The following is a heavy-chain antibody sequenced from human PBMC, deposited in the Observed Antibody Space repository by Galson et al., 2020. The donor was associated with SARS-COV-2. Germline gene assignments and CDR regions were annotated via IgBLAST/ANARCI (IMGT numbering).Heavy chain of an antibody. CDR3: ARAGGYDILTGYFGQYGMDV. CDR2: SGTAGDT. V-gene: IGHV3-13*01. Sequence: GESLKISCAASGFTLSGYDMHWVRQGAGKGLEWVSASGTAGDTYFLGSVKDRFAISRENAKNSLYLQMSSLTAGDTAVYYCARAGGYDILTGYFGQYGMDVWGQGTTVTVSS. J-gene: IGHJ6*02. CDR1: GFTLSGYD. D-gene: IGHD3-9*01.